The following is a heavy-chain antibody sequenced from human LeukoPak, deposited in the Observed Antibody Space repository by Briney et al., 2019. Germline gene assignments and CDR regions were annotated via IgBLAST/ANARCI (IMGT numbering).Heavy chain of an antibody. V-gene: IGHV1-2*04. CDR1: GGTFTGYY. CDR2: INPNSGGT. Sequence: ASVKVSCKASGGTFTGYYMHWVRQAPGQGLEWMGWINPNSGGTNYAQKFQGWVTMTRDTSISTAYMELSRLRSDDTAVYYCARGVPAAKGVFDYWGQGTLVTVSS. J-gene: IGHJ4*02. D-gene: IGHD2-2*01. CDR3: ARGVPAAKGVFDY.